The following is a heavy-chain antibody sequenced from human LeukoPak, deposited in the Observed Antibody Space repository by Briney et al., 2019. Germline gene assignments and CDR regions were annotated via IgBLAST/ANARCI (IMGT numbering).Heavy chain of an antibody. J-gene: IGHJ6*03. CDR3: ARAGGLLWFGDSYYYMDV. CDR2: ISYDGSNK. Sequence: GGSLRLSWAASGFTFSSYAMHWVRQAPGKGLEWVAVISYDGSNKYYADSVTGRFTISRDNSKNTLYLQMNSLRAEDTAVYYCARAGGLLWFGDSYYYMDVWGKGTTVTVSS. D-gene: IGHD3-10*01. V-gene: IGHV3-30*04. CDR1: GFTFSSYA.